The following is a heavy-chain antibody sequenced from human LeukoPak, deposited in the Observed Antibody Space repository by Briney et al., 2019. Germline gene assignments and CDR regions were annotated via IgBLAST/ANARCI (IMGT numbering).Heavy chain of an antibody. Sequence: SETLSLTCTVSGGSISSYYWSWIRQPAGKGLEWIGRIYTSGGTNYNPSLKSRVTMSVDTSKNQFSLKLSSVTAADTAVYYCARSVEGYCRGGSCYSYSYYMDVWGKGTTVTVSS. J-gene: IGHJ6*03. D-gene: IGHD2-15*01. CDR3: ARSVEGYCRGGSCYSYSYYMDV. CDR2: IYTSGGT. V-gene: IGHV4-4*07. CDR1: GGSISSYY.